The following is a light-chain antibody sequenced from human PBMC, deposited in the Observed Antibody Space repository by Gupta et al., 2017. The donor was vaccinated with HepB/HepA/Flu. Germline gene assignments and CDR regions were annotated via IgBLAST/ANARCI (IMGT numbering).Light chain of an antibody. CDR2: ANN. CDR1: SSNIGAGYH. V-gene: IGLV1-40*01. Sequence: HSVLTQPPSVSVAPGQRVTISCTGSSSNIGAGYHVHWYQQLPGTAPKLLISANNNRPSGVPDRFSASKSGTSASPAITALQAEDEADYYCQSYDSSVSGPWVFGGGTKLTVL. J-gene: IGLJ3*02. CDR3: QSYDSSVSGPWV.